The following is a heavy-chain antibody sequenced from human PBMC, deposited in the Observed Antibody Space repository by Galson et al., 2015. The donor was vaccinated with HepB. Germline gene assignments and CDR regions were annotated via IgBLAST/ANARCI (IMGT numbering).Heavy chain of an antibody. CDR2: ISSSSSTI. Sequence: SLRLSCAASGFTSSSYSMNWVRQAPGKGLEWVSYISSSSSTIYYADSVKGRFTISRDNAKNSLYLQMNSLRAEDTAVYYCARLRDYDAFDIWGQGTMVTVSS. J-gene: IGHJ3*02. V-gene: IGHV3-48*01. CDR3: ARLRDYDAFDI. D-gene: IGHD4-17*01. CDR1: GFTSSSYS.